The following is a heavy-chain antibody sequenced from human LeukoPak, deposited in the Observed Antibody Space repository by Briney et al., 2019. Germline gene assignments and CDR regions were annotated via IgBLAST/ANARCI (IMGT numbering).Heavy chain of an antibody. V-gene: IGHV4-34*01. J-gene: IGHJ4*02. D-gene: IGHD2/OR15-2a*01. Sequence: SETLSLTCAVYGGSFSGYYWSWIRQPPGKGLEWIGEINHSGSINYNPSLKSRVTISEDTSKNQFSLKLSSVTAADTAVYYCARGPLSVYFDYWGQGTLVTVSS. CDR3: ARGPLSVYFDY. CDR2: INHSGSI. CDR1: GGSFSGYY.